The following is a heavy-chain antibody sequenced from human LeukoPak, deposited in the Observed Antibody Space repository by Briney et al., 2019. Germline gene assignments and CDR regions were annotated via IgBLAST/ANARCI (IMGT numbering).Heavy chain of an antibody. J-gene: IGHJ5*01. Sequence: SETLSLTCSVSGDSISSFYWNWIRQSPEKGLEWIGVTHYSGTTNYNPSLKGRVAMSIDTSRQEFFLRLSAVTAADTAVYYCVLAPNSNWFDFWGQGTRVTVSS. CDR1: GDSISSFY. D-gene: IGHD2-8*01. CDR3: VLAPNSNWFDF. V-gene: IGHV4-59*12. CDR2: THYSGTT.